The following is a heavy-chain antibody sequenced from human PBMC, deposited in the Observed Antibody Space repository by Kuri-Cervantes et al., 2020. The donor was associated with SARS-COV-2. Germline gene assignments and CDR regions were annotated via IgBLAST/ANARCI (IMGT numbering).Heavy chain of an antibody. CDR3: ARDRGQLGIGVYYYYYMDV. CDR2: IIPLFGTT. D-gene: IGHD7-27*01. J-gene: IGHJ6*03. Sequence: SVKVSCKASGGTFSSYAVTWVRQAPGQGLEWMGRIIPLFGTTIYAQKFRGRVTITADKSTNTAYVELSSLRSEDTAVYYCARDRGQLGIGVYYYYYMDVWGKGTTVTVSS. CDR1: GGTFSSYA. V-gene: IGHV1-69*06.